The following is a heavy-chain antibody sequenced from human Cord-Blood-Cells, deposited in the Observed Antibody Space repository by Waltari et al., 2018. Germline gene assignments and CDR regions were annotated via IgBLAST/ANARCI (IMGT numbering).Heavy chain of an antibody. CDR1: GGSFSGYY. V-gene: IGHV4-34*01. CDR3: AREKELGNYFDY. CDR2: INHSGST. D-gene: IGHD7-27*01. Sequence: QVQLQQWGAGLLKPSETLSLTCAVYGGSFSGYYWSWIRQPPGKGLEWIGEINHSGSTNYNPSLKSRVTISVDTSKNQFSLNLSSVTAADTAVYYCAREKELGNYFDYWGQGTLVTVSS. J-gene: IGHJ4*02.